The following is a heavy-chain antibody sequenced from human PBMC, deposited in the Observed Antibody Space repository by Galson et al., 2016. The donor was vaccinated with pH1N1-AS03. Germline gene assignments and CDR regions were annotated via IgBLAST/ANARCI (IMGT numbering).Heavy chain of an antibody. Sequence: TLSLTCTVAGGSVTRGGFFWSWIRQPAGKELEWMGRLSPSGTTNYNPSFKSRVTMSMDTSKNQFSLELNSVTAADTAIYYCARGVRVDCGRELCYSGMDVWGQGATVTVSS. J-gene: IGHJ6*02. D-gene: IGHD2-21*01. V-gene: IGHV4-61*02. CDR2: LSPSGTT. CDR1: GGSVTRGGFF. CDR3: ARGVRVDCGRELCYSGMDV.